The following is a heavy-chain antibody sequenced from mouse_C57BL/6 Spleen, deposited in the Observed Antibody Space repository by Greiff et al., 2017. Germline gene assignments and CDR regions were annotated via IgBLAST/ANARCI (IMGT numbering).Heavy chain of an antibody. CDR2: IYPGSGST. D-gene: IGHD2-4*01. CDR1: GYTFTSYW. J-gene: IGHJ3*01. Sequence: QVQLQQPGAELVKPGASVKMSCKASGYTFTSYWITWVKQRPGQGLEWIGDIYPGSGSTNYNEKFKSKATLTVDTSSSTAYMQLSSLTSEDSAVDYCARKKEYDYDGAWFAYWGQGTLVTVSA. V-gene: IGHV1-55*01. CDR3: ARKKEYDYDGAWFAY.